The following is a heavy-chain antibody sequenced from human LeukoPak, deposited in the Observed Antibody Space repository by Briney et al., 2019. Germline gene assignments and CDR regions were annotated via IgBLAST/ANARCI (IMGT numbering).Heavy chain of an antibody. D-gene: IGHD6-13*01. CDR1: GFTFSSYS. J-gene: IGHJ4*02. CDR3: ARDMSIAAAGTHRGDY. V-gene: IGHV3-21*01. CDR2: MSSSSSYI. Sequence: GGSLRLSCAASGFTFSSYSMNWVRQAPGKGLEWVSSMSSSSSYIYYADSVKGRFTISRDNAKNSLYLQMNSLRAEDTAVYYCARDMSIAAAGTHRGDYWGQGTLVTVSS.